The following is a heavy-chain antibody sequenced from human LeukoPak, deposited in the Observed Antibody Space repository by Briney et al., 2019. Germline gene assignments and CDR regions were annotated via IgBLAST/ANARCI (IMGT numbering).Heavy chain of an antibody. D-gene: IGHD1-20*01. J-gene: IGHJ3*01. Sequence: SETLSLTCTVSGGSISSGSYYWSWIRQPAGKGLEWIGRIYTSGSTNYNPSLKSRVTISVDTSKNQFSLKLSSVTAADTAVYYCARDSNIWNVDVFDSWGQGTMVTVSS. V-gene: IGHV4-61*02. CDR3: ARDSNIWNVDVFDS. CDR1: GGSISSGSYY. CDR2: IYTSGST.